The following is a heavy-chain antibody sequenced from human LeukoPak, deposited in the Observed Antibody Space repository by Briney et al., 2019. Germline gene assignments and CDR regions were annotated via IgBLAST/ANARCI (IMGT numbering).Heavy chain of an antibody. CDR2: IIPIFGTA. CDR3: ARKDYGWFDP. J-gene: IGHJ5*02. CDR1: GGTFSSYA. Sequence: SVKVSCKASGGTFSSYAISWVRQAPGQGLEWMGGIIPIFGTANYAQKFQGRVTITTDESTSTAYMELSSLRSEDTAVHYCARKDYGWFDPWGQGTLVTVSS. V-gene: IGHV1-69*05. D-gene: IGHD4-17*01.